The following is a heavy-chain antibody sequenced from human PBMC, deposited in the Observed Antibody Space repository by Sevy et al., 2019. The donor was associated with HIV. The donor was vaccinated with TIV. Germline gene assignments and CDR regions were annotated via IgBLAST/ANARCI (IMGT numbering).Heavy chain of an antibody. CDR2: ISGSGGST. CDR3: ASQQRRTLYYYYYYGMDV. D-gene: IGHD6-13*01. Sequence: GESLRLSCAASGFTFSSYAMSWVRQAPGKGLEWVSAISGSGGSTYYADSVKGRFTISRDNSKNTLYLQMNSLRAEDTAVYYCASQQRRTLYYYYYYGMDVWGQGTTVTVSS. CDR1: GFTFSSYA. J-gene: IGHJ6*02. V-gene: IGHV3-23*01.